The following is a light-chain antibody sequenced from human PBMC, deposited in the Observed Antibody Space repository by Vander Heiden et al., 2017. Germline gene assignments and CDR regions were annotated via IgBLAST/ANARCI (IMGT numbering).Light chain of an antibody. J-gene: IGLJ2*01. Sequence: QSVLTQPPSVYGAPGQRVTISCTGSSPNIGAGYDVHWYHQLPATAPHLLLLCISNRPSGVPARFSCSTSCTSASPVTTGRQAEDEAEEYCYSYDNSMSGSMVFGGGTKLTVL. V-gene: IGLV1-40*01. CDR2: CIS. CDR1: SPNIGAGYD. CDR3: YSYDNSMSGSMV.